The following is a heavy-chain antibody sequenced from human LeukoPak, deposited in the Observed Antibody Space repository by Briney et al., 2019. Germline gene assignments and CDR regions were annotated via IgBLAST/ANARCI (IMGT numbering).Heavy chain of an antibody. J-gene: IGHJ4*02. CDR1: GGSISSGGYY. D-gene: IGHD6-19*01. V-gene: IGHV4-61*08. CDR3: ARLGGYSSGWLIDY. CDR2: IYYSGST. Sequence: SETLSLTCTVSGGSISSGGYYWSWIRQHPGKGLEWIGYIYYSGSTNYNPSLKSRVTISVDTSKNQFSLKLSSVTAADTAVYYCARLGGYSSGWLIDYWGQGTLVTVSS.